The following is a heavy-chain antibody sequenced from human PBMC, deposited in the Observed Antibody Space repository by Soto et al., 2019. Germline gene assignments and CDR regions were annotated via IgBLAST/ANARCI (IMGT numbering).Heavy chain of an antibody. CDR3: AKFFVETGGSSGWPWSFHY. V-gene: IGHV3-23*01. CDR2: ISGGSGTI. CDR1: GFTVSSKY. Sequence: GGSLRLSCAASGFTVSSKYMSWVRQAQGKGLEWVSYISGGSGTIYYGDSVKGRFTIPRDNSKNTLFLQMNSLRAEDTAVYYCAKFFVETGGSSGWPWSFHYWGQGTLVTVSS. J-gene: IGHJ4*02. D-gene: IGHD6-25*01.